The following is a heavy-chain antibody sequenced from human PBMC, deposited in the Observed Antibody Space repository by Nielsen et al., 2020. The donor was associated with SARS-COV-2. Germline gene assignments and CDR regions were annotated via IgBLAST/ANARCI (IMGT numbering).Heavy chain of an antibody. Sequence: GGSLRLSCAASGFTLSNYGMHWVRQAPGKGLEWVAVISYDGNKNYYADSVKGRFTISRDNSKNTLYLQMNSLRAEDTAVYYCAKDGDAVTIFGVVGGYYYMDVWGKGTTVTVSS. J-gene: IGHJ6*03. CDR3: AKDGDAVTIFGVVGGYYYMDV. CDR2: ISYDGNKN. D-gene: IGHD3-3*01. V-gene: IGHV3-30*18. CDR1: GFTLSNYG.